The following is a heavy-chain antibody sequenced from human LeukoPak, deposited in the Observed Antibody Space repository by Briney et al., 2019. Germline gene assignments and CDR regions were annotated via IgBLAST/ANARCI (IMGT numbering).Heavy chain of an antibody. D-gene: IGHD1-26*01. Sequence: GESLKISCKTSGHRIPSYWISWVRQRPGKGLEWMGRIDPSDSYTSYSPSFQGHVTISADNSIGTPYLQWSSLQASDTAMYYCASQHSTAIYSGTAHPDYWGQGTLVTVSS. CDR1: GHRIPSYW. V-gene: IGHV5-10-1*01. J-gene: IGHJ4*02. CDR3: ASQHSTAIYSGTAHPDY. CDR2: IDPSDSYT.